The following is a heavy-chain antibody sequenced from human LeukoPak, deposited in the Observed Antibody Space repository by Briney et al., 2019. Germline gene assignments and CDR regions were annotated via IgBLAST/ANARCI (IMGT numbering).Heavy chain of an antibody. CDR3: ARVVNYYYGMDV. D-gene: IGHD2-2*01. CDR2: INPNSGGT. V-gene: IGHV1-2*02. J-gene: IGHJ6*02. CDR1: GYTFTGYY. Sequence: ASVKVSCKASGYTFTGYYMHWVRQAPGQGLEWMGWINPNSGGTNYAPKFQGRVTMTRDTSISTAYTELSRLRSDDTAVYYCARVVNYYYGMDVWGQGTTVTVSS.